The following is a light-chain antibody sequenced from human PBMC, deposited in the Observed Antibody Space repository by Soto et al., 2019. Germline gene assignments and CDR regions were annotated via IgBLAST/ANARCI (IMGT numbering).Light chain of an antibody. J-gene: IGLJ3*02. CDR3: AAWDDSLNGVV. CDR2: SNN. V-gene: IGLV1-44*01. CDR1: TSNIGSNI. Sequence: QSALTQPPSASGTPGQRVTISCSGSTSNIGSNIVKWYQQLPGTAPKLLIYSNNQRPSGVRDRFSGSKSGTSASLAISGLQSEDEADYYCAAWDDSLNGVVFGGGTKVTVL.